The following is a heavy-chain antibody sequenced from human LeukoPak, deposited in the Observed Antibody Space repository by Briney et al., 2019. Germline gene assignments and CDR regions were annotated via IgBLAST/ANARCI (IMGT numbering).Heavy chain of an antibody. V-gene: IGHV3-21*01. Sequence: PGGSLRLSCAASGFTFSSYSMNGVRQAPGKGLEWVSSISSSSSYIYYADSVKGRFTISRDNAKNSLYLQMNSLRAEDTAVYYCARDNYGDYIIDYWGQGTLVTVSS. D-gene: IGHD4-17*01. CDR3: ARDNYGDYIIDY. J-gene: IGHJ4*02. CDR2: ISSSSSYI. CDR1: GFTFSSYS.